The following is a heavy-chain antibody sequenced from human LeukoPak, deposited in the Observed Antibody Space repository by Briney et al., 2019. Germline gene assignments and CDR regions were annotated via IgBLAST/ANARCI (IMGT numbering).Heavy chain of an antibody. CDR1: GGSFSGYY. Sequence: PSGTLSLTCAVYGGSFSGYYWSWIRQPPGKGLEWIGEINHSGSTNYNPSLKSRVTISVDTSKNQFPLKLSSVTAADTAVYYCARFSYGDDIWGQGTMVTVSS. CDR3: ARFSYGDDI. V-gene: IGHV4-34*01. CDR2: INHSGST. D-gene: IGHD4-17*01. J-gene: IGHJ3*02.